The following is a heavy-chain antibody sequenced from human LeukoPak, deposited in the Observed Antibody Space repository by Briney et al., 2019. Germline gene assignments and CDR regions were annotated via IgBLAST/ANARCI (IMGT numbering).Heavy chain of an antibody. D-gene: IGHD2-21*01. CDR3: ARDGGAGPQRDGWFDS. CDR2: ISSGSSYI. Sequence: GGSLRLSCTASGFIFSSFSMNWVRQAPGKGLEWVSSISSGSSYIYFADSLKGRFTVSRDNAENSLYLQMNSLRAEDTAVYYCARDGGAGPQRDGWFDSWGQGTLVTVSS. V-gene: IGHV3-21*01. J-gene: IGHJ5*01. CDR1: GFIFSSFS.